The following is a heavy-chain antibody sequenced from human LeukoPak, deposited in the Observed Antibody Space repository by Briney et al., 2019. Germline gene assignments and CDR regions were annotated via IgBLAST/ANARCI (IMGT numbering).Heavy chain of an antibody. J-gene: IGHJ4*02. V-gene: IGHV4-34*01. D-gene: IGHD6-19*01. CDR1: GGSFSGYY. Sequence: SETLSLTCAVYGGSFSGYYWSWIRQPPGKGLEWIGKINHSGSTNYNPSLKSRVTISVDTSKNQFSLKLSSVTAADTAVYYCARVRSSGWYSGIDYWGQGTLVTVSS. CDR2: INHSGST. CDR3: ARVRSSGWYSGIDY.